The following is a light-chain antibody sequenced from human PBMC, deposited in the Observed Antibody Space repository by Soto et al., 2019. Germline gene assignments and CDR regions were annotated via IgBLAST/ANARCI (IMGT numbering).Light chain of an antibody. Sequence: QPVLTQSPSASASLGVSVKLTCTLSSGHGSYAIAWHQQQPEKGPRYLMKINMDGSHTKGDGIPDRFSGSSSGAERYLTISSLQSEDEADYYCQTWGTGIAVFGGGTQLTVL. CDR2: INMDGSH. J-gene: IGLJ7*01. CDR3: QTWGTGIAV. V-gene: IGLV4-69*01. CDR1: SGHGSYA.